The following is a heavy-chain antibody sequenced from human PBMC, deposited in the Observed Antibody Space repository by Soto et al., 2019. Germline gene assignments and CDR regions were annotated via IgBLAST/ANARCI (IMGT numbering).Heavy chain of an antibody. J-gene: IGHJ4*02. CDR1: FTSYG. V-gene: IGHV1-18*01. CDR3: ARSIAAAVDFDY. CDR2: ISAYSGST. D-gene: IGHD6-13*01. Sequence: FTSYGISWVRQAPGQGLEWMGWISAYSGSTNYAQKLQGRVTMTTDTSTSTAYMELRSLRSDDTAVYYCARSIAAAVDFDYWGQGTLVTVSS.